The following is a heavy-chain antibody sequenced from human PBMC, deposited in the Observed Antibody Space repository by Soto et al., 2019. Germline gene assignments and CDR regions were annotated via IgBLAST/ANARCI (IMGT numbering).Heavy chain of an antibody. CDR2: ISYDGSSK. CDR1: GFTFNSFA. J-gene: IGHJ4*02. V-gene: IGHV3-30*04. Sequence: QVHLVESGGGVVQPGRSLRLSCAASGFTFNSFAMHWVRQAPGKGLQWVALISYDGSSKYYADSVKGRFTISRDNSKNPLALPVKRLRPEEPAVYYRARDGAEETGPRRYFFDFWGLGTLVTVSS. D-gene: IGHD3-10*01. CDR3: ARDGAEETGPRRYFFDF.